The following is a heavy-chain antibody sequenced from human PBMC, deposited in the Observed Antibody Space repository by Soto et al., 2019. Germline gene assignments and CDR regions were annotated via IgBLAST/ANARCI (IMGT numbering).Heavy chain of an antibody. CDR2: IDWDDDK. CDR1: GFSLSTSGMC. V-gene: IGHV2-70*01. Sequence: SGPTLVNPTQTLTLTCTFSGFSLSTSGMCVSWIRQPPGKALEWLALIDWDDDKYYSTSLKTRLTISKDTSKNQVVLTMTNMDPVDTATYYCARIPVNYDFWSGYTHYYYGMDVWVQGTTVTVSS. CDR3: ARIPVNYDFWSGYTHYYYGMDV. D-gene: IGHD3-3*01. J-gene: IGHJ6*02.